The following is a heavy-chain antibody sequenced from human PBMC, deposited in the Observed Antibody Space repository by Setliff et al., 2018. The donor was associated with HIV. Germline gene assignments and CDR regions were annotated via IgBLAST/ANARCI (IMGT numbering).Heavy chain of an antibody. J-gene: IGHJ4*02. V-gene: IGHV4-34*01. D-gene: IGHD3-16*01. CDR3: ARSRFGGAIIMTYFDY. Sequence: SETLSLTCAAYGGSLSGYYWSWIRQAPGKGLEWIGEINHRGRTRYNPSLKSRVTISVDTSKNQFSLKLNSVTAADTAVYFCARSRFGGAIIMTYFDYWGQGTQVTVSS. CDR2: INHRGRT. CDR1: GGSLSGYY.